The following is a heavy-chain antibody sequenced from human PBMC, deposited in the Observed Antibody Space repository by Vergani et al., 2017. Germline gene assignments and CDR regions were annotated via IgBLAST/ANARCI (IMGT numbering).Heavy chain of an antibody. Sequence: EVQLVQSGAEVKKPGESLRISCKGSGYSFTSYWISWVRQMPGKGLEWMGRIDPSDSYTNYSPSFQGHVTISADKSISTAYLQWSSLKASDTAMYYCARRLGGYGGNPHHYGMDVWGQGTTVTVSS. CDR3: ARRLGGYGGNPHHYGMDV. CDR1: GYSFTSYW. V-gene: IGHV5-10-1*03. J-gene: IGHJ6*02. D-gene: IGHD4-23*01. CDR2: IDPSDSYT.